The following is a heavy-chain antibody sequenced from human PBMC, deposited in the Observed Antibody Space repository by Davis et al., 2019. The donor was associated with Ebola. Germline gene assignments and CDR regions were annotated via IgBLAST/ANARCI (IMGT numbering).Heavy chain of an antibody. CDR1: GFTFSEYA. V-gene: IGHV3-30*18. CDR2: MSYDGSHT. CDR3: AQEYCSNSGSYCTYFDH. Sequence: GESLKISCAASGFTFSEYAMSWVRQAPGKGLEWVASMSYDGSHTSYIDSVKGRFTVSRDNSKNTLYLQMNSLRAEDTAVYYCAQEYCSNSGSYCTYFDHWGQGTLVTVSS. D-gene: IGHD3-10*01. J-gene: IGHJ4*02.